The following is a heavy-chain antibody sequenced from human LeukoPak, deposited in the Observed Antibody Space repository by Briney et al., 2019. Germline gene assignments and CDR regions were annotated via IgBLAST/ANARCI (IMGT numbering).Heavy chain of an antibody. Sequence: GGSLRLSCAASGFTFSSYWMSWVRQAPGKGLEWVANIKQDGSEKYYVDSVKGRFTISRDNAKNSLYLQMNSLRAEDTAVYYCARVTVAATNWFDPWGQGTLVTVSS. J-gene: IGHJ5*02. D-gene: IGHD4-23*01. V-gene: IGHV3-7*01. CDR1: GFTFSSYW. CDR2: IKQDGSEK. CDR3: ARVTVAATNWFDP.